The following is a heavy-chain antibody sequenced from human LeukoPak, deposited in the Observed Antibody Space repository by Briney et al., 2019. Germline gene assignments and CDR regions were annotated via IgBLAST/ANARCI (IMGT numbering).Heavy chain of an antibody. V-gene: IGHV1-18*01. CDR1: GYTFTNYG. D-gene: IGHD1-26*01. J-gene: IGHJ4*02. CDR2: INTYNGNT. CDR3: ARDRVVGATRGPFGY. Sequence: VASVTVSCKASGYTFTNYGISWVRQAPGQGLEWMGWINTYNGNTNYAQKLQGRVTMTTDTSTSTAYMEVRSLRSDDTAVYYCARDRVVGATRGPFGYWGQGTLVTVSS.